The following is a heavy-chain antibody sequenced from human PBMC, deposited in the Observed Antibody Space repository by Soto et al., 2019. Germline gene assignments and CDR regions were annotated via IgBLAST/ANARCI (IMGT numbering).Heavy chain of an antibody. J-gene: IGHJ4*02. D-gene: IGHD5-18*01. CDR3: AKGVSQYTPLALFDY. V-gene: IGHV3-23*01. CDR2: ISGSDGRT. Sequence: PEGSLRLSCAASGFTFSSYAMSWVRQAPGKGLEWVSTISGSDGRTYSADSVKGRFTISRDNSRNTAYLQMTSLRVEDTAVYYCAKGVSQYTPLALFDYWGRGTLVTVSS. CDR1: GFTFSSYA.